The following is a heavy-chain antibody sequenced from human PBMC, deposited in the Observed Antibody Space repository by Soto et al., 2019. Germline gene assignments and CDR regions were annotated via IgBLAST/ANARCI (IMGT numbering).Heavy chain of an antibody. J-gene: IGHJ4*02. D-gene: IGHD3-16*02. V-gene: IGHV3-21*01. CDR3: ARDGLEGYTVDY. CDR2: ISSSSSYI. Sequence: EVQLVESGGGLVKPGGSLRLSCAASGFTFSSYSMNWVRQAPGKGLEWVSSISSSSSYIYYADSVKGRFTISRDNAKNTLYLQMNSVRAEDTAVYYCARDGLEGYTVDYWGQGTLVTVSS. CDR1: GFTFSSYS.